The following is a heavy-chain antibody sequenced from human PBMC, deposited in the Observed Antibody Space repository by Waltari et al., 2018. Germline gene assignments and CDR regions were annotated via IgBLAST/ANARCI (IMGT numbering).Heavy chain of an antibody. CDR1: GTSISRKKHY. J-gene: IGHJ4*02. V-gene: IGHV4-30-4*08. D-gene: IGHD4-17*01. Sequence: QVHLQEMGPGMVKPSQTLSLTCAVSGTSISRKKHYWNWIRKPPGNGLEWIGSTYYDVVTKYTPSLESRVTISMDTSKNQFALKLSSVTAADTAVYFCARWDQDYFSFFFDYWGRGTLVTVSS. CDR2: TYYDVVT. CDR3: ARWDQDYFSFFFDY.